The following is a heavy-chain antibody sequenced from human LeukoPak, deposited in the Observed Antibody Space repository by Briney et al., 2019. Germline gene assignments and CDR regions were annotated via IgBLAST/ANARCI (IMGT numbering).Heavy chain of an antibody. D-gene: IGHD3-16*01. J-gene: IGHJ3*02. CDR3: AREGGENAFDI. Sequence: ASVKVSCKVFAYTLSSNGISWVRQAPGQGLEWMGWISAYDGHTNYAQKLQGRVTMTTDTATRTAYMELRSLKSDDTAVYYCAREGGENAFDIWGQGTMVTVSS. V-gene: IGHV1-18*01. CDR1: AYTLSSNG. CDR2: ISAYDGHT.